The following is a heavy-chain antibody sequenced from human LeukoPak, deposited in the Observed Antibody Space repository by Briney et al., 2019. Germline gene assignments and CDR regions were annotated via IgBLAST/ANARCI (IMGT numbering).Heavy chain of an antibody. CDR2: IYTSGST. V-gene: IGHV4-61*02. D-gene: IGHD1-26*01. CDR3: ARVYGGSSKGSLDY. J-gene: IGHJ4*02. Sequence: SETLSLTCTVSGGSISSGSYYWSWIRQPAGKGLEWIGRIYTSGSTNYNPSLKSRVTISVDTSKNQFSLKLSSVTAADTAVYYCARVYGGSSKGSLDYWGQGTLVTVSS. CDR1: GGSISSGSYY.